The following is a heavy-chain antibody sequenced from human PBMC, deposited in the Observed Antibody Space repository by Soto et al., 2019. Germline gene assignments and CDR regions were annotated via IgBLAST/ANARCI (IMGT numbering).Heavy chain of an antibody. J-gene: IGHJ6*03. CDR2: IKSKTDGGTT. D-gene: IGHD3-10*01. V-gene: IGHV3-15*01. CDR1: GFTFSNAW. CDR3: TTDPPPPDYYGPRWGAMDV. Sequence: GGSLRLSCAASGFTFSNAWMSWVRQAPGKGLEWVGRIKSKTDGGTTEYAAPVKGRFTISRDDSKNTLYLQMNSLKTEDTAVYYCTTDPPPPDYYGPRWGAMDVWGKGTTVTVSS.